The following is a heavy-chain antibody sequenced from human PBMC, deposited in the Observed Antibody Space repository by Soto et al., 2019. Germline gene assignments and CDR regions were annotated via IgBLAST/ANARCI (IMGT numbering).Heavy chain of an antibody. D-gene: IGHD4-17*01. CDR2: IYPGDSDT. CDR3: ARHPDYGDDGSYLDY. Sequence: PGESLKISCKGSGYSFTSYWIGWVRQMPGKGLEWMGIIYPGDSDTRYSPSFQGQVTISADKSISTAYLQWSSLKASDTAMYYCARHPDYGDDGSYLDYWGQGTLVTVSS. J-gene: IGHJ4*02. CDR1: GYSFTSYW. V-gene: IGHV5-51*01.